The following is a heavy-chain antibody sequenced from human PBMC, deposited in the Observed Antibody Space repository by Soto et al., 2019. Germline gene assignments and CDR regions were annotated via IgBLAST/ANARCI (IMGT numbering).Heavy chain of an antibody. CDR2: ISFDGSTR. Sequence: QEQLAESGGGVVQPGRSLTVSCEASGFTFTSYSMYWFRQAPGKGLEWVAGISFDGSTRHFADSLKGRFPISRNYYKNTMSMQMNGRRVEDTAVYYCARSRAVFRGVPVREYFGMDVWGQGTTVTVS. J-gene: IGHJ6*02. CDR3: ARSRAVFRGVPVREYFGMDV. CDR1: GFTFTSYS. D-gene: IGHD3-10*01. V-gene: IGHV3-30*04.